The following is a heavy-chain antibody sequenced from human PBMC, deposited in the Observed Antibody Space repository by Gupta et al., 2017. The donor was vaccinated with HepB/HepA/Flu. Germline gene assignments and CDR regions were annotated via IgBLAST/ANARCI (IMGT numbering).Heavy chain of an antibody. CDR1: GGSFSGYY. V-gene: IGHV4-34*01. Sequence: QVQLQQWGAGLLKPSETLSLTCAVYGGSFSGYYWSWIRQPPGKGLEWIGEINHSGSTNYNPSLKSRVTISVDTSKNQFSLKLSSVTAADTAVYYCARKSGGYCSGGSCYSDFIPWFDPWGQGTLVTVSS. J-gene: IGHJ5*02. CDR2: INHSGST. CDR3: ARKSGGYCSGGSCYSDFIPWFDP. D-gene: IGHD2-15*01.